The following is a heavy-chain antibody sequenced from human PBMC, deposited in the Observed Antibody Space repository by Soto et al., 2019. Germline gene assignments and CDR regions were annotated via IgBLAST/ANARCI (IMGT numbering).Heavy chain of an antibody. D-gene: IGHD4-17*01. CDR1: GFTFSNAW. CDR2: IKSKTDGGTT. V-gene: IGHV3-15*01. J-gene: IGHJ6*02. Sequence: LRLSCAASGFTFSNAWMSWVRQAPGKGLEWVGRIKSKTDGGTTDYAAPVKGRFTISRDDSKNTLYLQMNSLKTEDTAVYYCTTDPMTTVTTGYYYYGMDVWGQGTTVTVSS. CDR3: TTDPMTTVTTGYYYYGMDV.